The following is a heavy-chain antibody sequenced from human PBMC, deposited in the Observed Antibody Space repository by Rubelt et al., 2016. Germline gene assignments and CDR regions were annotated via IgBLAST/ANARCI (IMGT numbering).Heavy chain of an antibody. J-gene: IGHJ4*02. CDR3: AKDRGNHQTDC. V-gene: IGHV4-39*07. D-gene: IGHD1-14*01. CDR2: IFYTGST. CDR1: GGSISSTNHY. Sequence: QVQLQQWGAGLLKPSETLSLTCAVSGGSISSTNHYWGWFRQPPGKGLESIATIFYTGSTYYNPSLKGRVTMSVDTSKNQFSLKLSSVTAADTAVYYCAKDRGNHQTDCWGQGTLVTVSS.